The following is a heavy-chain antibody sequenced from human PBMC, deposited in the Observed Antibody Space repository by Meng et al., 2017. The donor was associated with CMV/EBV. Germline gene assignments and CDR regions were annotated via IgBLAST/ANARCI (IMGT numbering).Heavy chain of an antibody. D-gene: IGHD3-3*01. CDR3: ARGHYWSGYSYYYYGMDV. V-gene: IGHV4-59*12. CDR2: IYYSGST. Sequence: SETLSLTCTVSGGSISSYYWSWIRQPPGKGLEWIGYIYYSGSTNYNPSLKSRVTISVDTSKNQFSLKLSSVTAADTAVYYCARGHYWSGYSYYYYGMDVWGQGTTVTVSS. CDR1: GGSISSYY. J-gene: IGHJ6*02.